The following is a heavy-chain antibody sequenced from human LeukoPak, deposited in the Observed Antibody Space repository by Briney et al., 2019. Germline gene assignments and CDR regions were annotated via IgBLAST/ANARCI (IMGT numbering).Heavy chain of an antibody. J-gene: IGHJ4*02. Sequence: GGSLRLSCAASGFTFSTSWMTWVRQAPGKGLEWVANIKQDGSDKYYMDSVKGRFTISRDDAKNSLYLQMNSLRAEDTAVYYCAKDSGWFRFDYWGQGTLVTVSS. CDR3: AKDSGWFRFDY. V-gene: IGHV3-7*03. D-gene: IGHD6-13*01. CDR2: IKQDGSDK. CDR1: GFTFSTSW.